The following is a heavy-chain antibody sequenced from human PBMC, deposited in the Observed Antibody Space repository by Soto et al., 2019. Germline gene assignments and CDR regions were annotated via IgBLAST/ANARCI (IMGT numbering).Heavy chain of an antibody. CDR2: ISGTDGST. D-gene: IGHD2-2*01. V-gene: IGHV3-23*01. CDR3: AKRACSPASCSYFDY. J-gene: IGHJ4*02. Sequence: LRLSCAASGFTFRTYDMSWVRQAPGKGLEWVSGISGTDGSTSYIDSVKGRFTISRDDSENTLYLQMNSLRAEDTAVYYCAKRACSPASCSYFDYWGQGTLVTVSS. CDR1: GFTFRTYD.